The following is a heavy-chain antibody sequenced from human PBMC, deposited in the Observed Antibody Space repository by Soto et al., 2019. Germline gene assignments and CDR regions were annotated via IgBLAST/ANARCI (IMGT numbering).Heavy chain of an antibody. D-gene: IGHD2-8*01. Sequence: QVQLVESGGGLVKPGGSLRLSCTASGFLFTDYYMSWIRQPPGKGLEWLAYIDGSSDYTNSADSVKGRFTISRDNAKNSVFLQMNNPRANDTAVYYCARPPRFSSTNYFDFWGRGTLVTVSS. CDR2: IDGSSDYT. CDR1: GFLFTDYY. J-gene: IGHJ4*02. V-gene: IGHV3-11*06. CDR3: ARPPRFSSTNYFDF.